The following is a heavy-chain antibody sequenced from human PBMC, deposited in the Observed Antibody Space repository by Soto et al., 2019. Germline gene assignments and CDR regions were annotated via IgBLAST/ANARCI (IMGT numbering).Heavy chain of an antibody. CDR3: ARHLKAVAAGMAY. D-gene: IGHD6-19*01. V-gene: IGHV4-39*01. CDR2: IHYRGST. J-gene: IGHJ4*02. Sequence: PSETLSLTCSVSGDSISDTNYYWCWIRQPPGMGLEWIGSIHYRGSTQFHTSFKSRVTISVDTSKNEFSLRLRSVTAADTSVYYCARHLKAVAAGMAYWGQGIPVTVSS. CDR1: GDSISDTNYY.